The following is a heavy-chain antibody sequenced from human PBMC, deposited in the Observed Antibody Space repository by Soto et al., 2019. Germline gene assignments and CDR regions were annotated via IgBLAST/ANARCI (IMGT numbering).Heavy chain of an antibody. V-gene: IGHV3-21*02. J-gene: IGHJ2*01. CDR1: GFTFDSFG. CDR3: ARVDGIRGTTANWYLDL. CDR2: ISRGSTYI. Sequence: EEQLVESGGGLVKVGGSLRLSCAASGFTFDSFGMNWVRQAPGKGLEWISCISRGSTYIYSADSMKGRFTISRDDAKNSLYLQINSLRVEDTAVYYCARVDGIRGTTANWYLDLWGRGTHVSVSS. D-gene: IGHD1-7*01.